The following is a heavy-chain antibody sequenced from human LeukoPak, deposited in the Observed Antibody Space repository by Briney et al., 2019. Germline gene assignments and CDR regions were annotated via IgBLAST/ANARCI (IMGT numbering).Heavy chain of an antibody. J-gene: IGHJ6*02. CDR3: VSHPYSSYYYHMDV. CDR1: GGSISSNNW. CDR2: IYHSGSP. V-gene: IGHV4-4*02. Sequence: SEPLSLTCAVSGGSISSNNWWGWVRQPPGKGLEWIGEIYHSGSPNYNPSLKSRVTISVDKSRNHFSLNLSSVTAADTAVYYCVSHPYSSYYYHMDVWGRGTTVTVSS. D-gene: IGHD5-18*01.